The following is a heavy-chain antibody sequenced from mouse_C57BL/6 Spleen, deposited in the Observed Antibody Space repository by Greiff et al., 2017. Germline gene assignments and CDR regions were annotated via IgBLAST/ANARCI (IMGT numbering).Heavy chain of an antibody. CDR3: ARCDGYEGFAY. V-gene: IGHV1-5*01. CDR1: GYTFTSYW. CDR2: IYPGNSDP. Sequence: EVQLQQSGPVLARPGASVTMSCKTSGYTFTSYWMHWVKQRPGQGLEWIGAIYPGNSDPSYNQKFKGKAKLTAVTSASTAYMELSSLTSEDSAVXYCARCDGYEGFAYWGQGTLVTVSA. J-gene: IGHJ3*01. D-gene: IGHD2-2*01.